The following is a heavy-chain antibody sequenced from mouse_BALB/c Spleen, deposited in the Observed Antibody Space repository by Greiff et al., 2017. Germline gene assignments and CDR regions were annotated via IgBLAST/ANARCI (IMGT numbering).Heavy chain of an antibody. V-gene: IGHV6-6*02. Sequence: EVMLVESGGGLVQPGGSMKLSCVASGFTFSNYWMNWVRQSPEKGLEWVAEIRLKSNNYATHYAESVKGRFTISRDDSKSSVYLQMNNLRAEDTGIYYCTRGIFTEYAMDYWGQGTSVTVSS. CDR1: GFTFSNYW. CDR3: TRGIFTEYAMDY. J-gene: IGHJ4*01. CDR2: IRLKSNNYAT. D-gene: IGHD1-1*01.